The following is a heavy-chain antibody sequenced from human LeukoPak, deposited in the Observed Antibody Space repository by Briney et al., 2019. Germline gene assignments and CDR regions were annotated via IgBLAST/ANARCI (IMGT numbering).Heavy chain of an antibody. CDR3: ARAPSKRLYSYGFTYYFDY. CDR1: GYTFTSYD. Sequence: GASVTVSCTASGYTFTSYDINWVRQATGQGLEWMGWMNPNSGNTGYAQKFQGRVTMTRNTSISTAYMELSSLRSEDTAVYYCARAPSKRLYSYGFTYYFDYWGQGTLVTVSS. J-gene: IGHJ4*02. CDR2: MNPNSGNT. D-gene: IGHD5-18*01. V-gene: IGHV1-8*01.